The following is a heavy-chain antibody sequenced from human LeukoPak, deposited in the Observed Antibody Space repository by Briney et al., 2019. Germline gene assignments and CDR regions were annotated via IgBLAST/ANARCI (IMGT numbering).Heavy chain of an antibody. CDR2: IIPISGTA. CDR3: ARYAIAYCGGDCYSPAYYYYGMDV. J-gene: IGHJ6*02. D-gene: IGHD2-21*02. Sequence: SVKVSCKASGGTFSSYAISWVRQAPGQGLEWMGGIIPISGTANYAQKFRGRVTITADESTSTAYMELSSLRSEDTAVYYCARYAIAYCGGDCYSPAYYYYGMDVWGQGTTVTVSS. CDR1: GGTFSSYA. V-gene: IGHV1-69*13.